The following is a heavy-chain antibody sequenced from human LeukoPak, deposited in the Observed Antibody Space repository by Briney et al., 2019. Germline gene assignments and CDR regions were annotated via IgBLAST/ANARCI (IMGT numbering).Heavy chain of an antibody. CDR2: ISYTGSI. V-gene: IGHV4-61*05. D-gene: IGHD1-14*01. CDR3: AGSVSPRYNWFDP. J-gene: IGHJ5*02. CDR1: GGSISSSSYY. Sequence: SETLSLTCTVSGGSISSSSYYWGWIRQPPGKGLEWIGYISYTGSINYNPSLKSRVTTSVDMSKNQFSLKLSSVTAADTAVYYCAGSVSPRYNWFDPWGQGTLVTVSS.